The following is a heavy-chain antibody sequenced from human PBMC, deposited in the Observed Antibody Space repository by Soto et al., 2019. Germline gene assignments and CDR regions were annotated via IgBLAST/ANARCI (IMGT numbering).Heavy chain of an antibody. CDR3: ARGVH. J-gene: IGHJ4*02. CDR1: GFTFSSDW. V-gene: IGHV3-7*01. D-gene: IGHD6-6*01. Sequence: EVQLVESGGGLVQPGGSLRLSCAASGFTFSSDWMSWVRQAPGRGLEWVANIKHDGSEKYYVDSVMDRFTISRDNAKNSLSLQMNRLRSEDTAVYSCARGVHSGQGTVVTDSS. CDR2: IKHDGSEK.